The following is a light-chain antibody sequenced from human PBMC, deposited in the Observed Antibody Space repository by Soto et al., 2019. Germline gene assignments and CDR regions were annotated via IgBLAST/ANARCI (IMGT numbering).Light chain of an antibody. CDR1: QSVSTY. CDR3: QQRYSWWT. V-gene: IGKV3-11*01. Sequence: EIVLTQSPATLSLSPGERATLSCRASQSVSTYLAWYQHKPGQAPKLLIYDASNRATGIPARFSGSGSGTDFTLTISSLEPEDFAVYYCQQRYSWWTFGQGTK. CDR2: DAS. J-gene: IGKJ1*01.